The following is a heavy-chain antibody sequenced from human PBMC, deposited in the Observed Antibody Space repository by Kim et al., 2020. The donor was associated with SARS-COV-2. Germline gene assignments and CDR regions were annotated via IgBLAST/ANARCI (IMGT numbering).Heavy chain of an antibody. CDR1: GGSISSSSYY. CDR2: IYYSGST. D-gene: IGHD3-22*01. J-gene: IGHJ4*02. V-gene: IGHV4-39*01. Sequence: SETLSLTCTVSGGSISSSSYYWGWIRQPPGKGLEWIGSIYYSGSTYYNPSLKSRVTISVDTSKNQFSLKLSSVTAADTAVYYCARKCITMIVVRQALDYWGQGTLVTVSS. CDR3: ARKCITMIVVRQALDY.